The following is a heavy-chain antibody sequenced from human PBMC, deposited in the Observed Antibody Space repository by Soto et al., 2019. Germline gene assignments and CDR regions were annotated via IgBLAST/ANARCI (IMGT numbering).Heavy chain of an antibody. Sequence: PGESLKIPCKGSGYNFAGYWIALVRQMPGKGLELMGIIYPGDSDTRYRPSFQGQVTISADKSISSAYLQWSSLRASDTAMYYCARGGVSTRTFDYWGQGTPVTVS. CDR1: GYNFAGYW. D-gene: IGHD3-3*01. V-gene: IGHV5-51*01. CDR3: ARGGVSTRTFDY. J-gene: IGHJ4*02. CDR2: IYPGDSDT.